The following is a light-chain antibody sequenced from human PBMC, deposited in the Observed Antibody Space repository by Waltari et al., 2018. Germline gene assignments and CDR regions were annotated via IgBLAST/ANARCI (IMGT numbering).Light chain of an antibody. Sequence: QSALTQPASVSGSPGQSLTISCTGTNTEVGPHDLVSWYQPHPGQAPKPMIYEVTKRPSGVSDRFSGSKSGNTASLTISGLQPGDEADYYCCSYADGITWRFGGGTKLTVL. CDR1: NTEVGPHDL. J-gene: IGLJ2*01. V-gene: IGLV2-23*02. CDR2: EVT. CDR3: CSYADGITWR.